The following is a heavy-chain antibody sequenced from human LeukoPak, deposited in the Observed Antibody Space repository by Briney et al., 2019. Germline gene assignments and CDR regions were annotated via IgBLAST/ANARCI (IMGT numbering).Heavy chain of an antibody. CDR1: GGSFSGYY. CDR2: INHSGST. V-gene: IGHV4-34*01. D-gene: IGHD2-15*01. CDR3: ARPNCSGGSCYSDWYFDY. Sequence: SETLSLTCAVYGGSFSGYYWSWIRQPPGKGLEWIGEINHSGSTNYNPSLKSRVAISVDTSKNQFSLKLSSVTAADTAVYYCARPNCSGGSCYSDWYFDYWGQGTLVTVSS. J-gene: IGHJ4*02.